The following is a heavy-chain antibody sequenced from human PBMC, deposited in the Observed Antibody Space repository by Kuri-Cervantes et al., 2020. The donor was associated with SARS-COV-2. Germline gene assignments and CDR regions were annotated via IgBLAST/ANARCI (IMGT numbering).Heavy chain of an antibody. D-gene: IGHD6-13*01. J-gene: IGHJ6*02. Sequence: SVKVSCKASGYTFTSYGISWVRQAPGQGLEWMGWISAYNGNTNYAQKLQGRVTMTTDTSTSTAYMELRSLRSEDTAVYYCATDLGIATAERNYFYYYGFDVWGRGTTVTVSS. CDR2: ISAYNGNT. V-gene: IGHV1-18*01. CDR3: ATDLGIATAERNYFYYYGFDV. CDR1: GYTFTSYG.